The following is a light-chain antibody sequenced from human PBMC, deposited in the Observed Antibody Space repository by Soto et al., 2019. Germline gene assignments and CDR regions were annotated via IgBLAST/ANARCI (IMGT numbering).Light chain of an antibody. CDR2: TAS. CDR3: QQTYSLPPVT. V-gene: IGKV1-39*01. Sequence: DIQMTQSPSSLSASVGDRVTITCRASQTISTYLSWYQHKPGTAPKLLIYTASSLHTGVPSRFIGKGSGTQFPLTITNLQPEDFATYYCQQTYSLPPVTFGQGTRLEIK. CDR1: QTISTY. J-gene: IGKJ5*01.